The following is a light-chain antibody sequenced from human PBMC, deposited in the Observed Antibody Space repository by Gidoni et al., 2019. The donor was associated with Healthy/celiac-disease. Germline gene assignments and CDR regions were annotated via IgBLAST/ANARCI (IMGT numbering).Light chain of an antibody. V-gene: IGKV2-28*01. J-gene: IGKJ5*01. CDR1: QSLLHSNGYNY. CDR2: SVS. CDR3: MQALQTPRT. Sequence: IGMTQSSPSLPGTPGEPASISCRSSQSLLHSNGYNYLDWYPQKPGQSPQLLIYSVSNRASGVPDRFSGSGSGTDFTLKISRVEAEDVGVYYCMQALQTPRTFGQGTRLEIK.